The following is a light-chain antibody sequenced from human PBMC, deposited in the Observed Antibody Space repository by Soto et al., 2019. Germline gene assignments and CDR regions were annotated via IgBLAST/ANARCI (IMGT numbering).Light chain of an antibody. CDR1: SSDVGSYNL. CDR2: EVS. J-gene: IGLJ2*01. Sequence: QSVLTQPASVSGSPEQSITISCTGTSSDVGSYNLVSWYKQHPGKAPKLMIYEVSKRPSGVSNRFSGSKSGNTASLTISGLQAEDEADYYCCSYAGSSTVVFGGGTTLTVL. CDR3: CSYAGSSTVV. V-gene: IGLV2-23*02.